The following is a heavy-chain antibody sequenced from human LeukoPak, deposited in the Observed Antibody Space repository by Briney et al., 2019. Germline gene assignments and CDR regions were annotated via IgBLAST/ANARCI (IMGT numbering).Heavy chain of an antibody. J-gene: IGHJ4*02. V-gene: IGHV3-48*04. CDR3: TRVGTSGYTADY. CDR1: GFDFSIYS. Sequence: GGSLRLSCAASGFDFSIYSINWVRQAPGKGLEWISYISSTSRNIYFADSVKGRFTIFRDNAQNSVSLQMNSLRAEDTAVYFCTRVGTSGYTADYWGQGTRVTVSS. CDR2: ISSTSRNI. D-gene: IGHD3-22*01.